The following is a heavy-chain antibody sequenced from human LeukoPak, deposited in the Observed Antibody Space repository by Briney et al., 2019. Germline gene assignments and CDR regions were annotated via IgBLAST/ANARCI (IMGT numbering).Heavy chain of an antibody. CDR3: ARDSAGNDY. J-gene: IGHJ4*02. V-gene: IGHV3-7*01. CDR1: GFTFSTYW. CDR2: IKQDGSEK. D-gene: IGHD6-13*01. Sequence: PGRSPRLSCAASGFTFSTYWMSWVRQAPGKGLEWVANIKQDGSEKYYIDSVKGRFTISRDNAKHSLSLQMNSLRAEDTAMYYCARDSAGNDYWGQGTLVTVSS.